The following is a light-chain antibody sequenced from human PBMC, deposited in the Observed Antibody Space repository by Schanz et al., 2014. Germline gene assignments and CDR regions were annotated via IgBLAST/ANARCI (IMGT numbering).Light chain of an antibody. CDR1: SSDVGGYKY. J-gene: IGLJ3*02. Sequence: QSALTQPPSASGSPGQSVTISCTGTSSDVGGYKYVSWYQQHPGKAPKLMIYDVSRRPSGVPDRFSGSKSGNTASLTISGLKADDEADYYCCSYAGDNTLRFGGGTKLTVL. V-gene: IGLV2-8*01. CDR3: CSYAGDNTLR. CDR2: DVS.